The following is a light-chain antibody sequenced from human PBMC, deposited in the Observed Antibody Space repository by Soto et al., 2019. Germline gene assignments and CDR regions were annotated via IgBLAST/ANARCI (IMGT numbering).Light chain of an antibody. Sequence: EIVLTQSPATLSLSPGERATLSCRASQSVSSHLAWYQQKRGQAPRLLIYDASSRASGIPARFSGRGSGTDFTLTISCLEPEDFAVYYCQQGGNWPLTFGQGTRVEIK. CDR1: QSVSSH. V-gene: IGKV3-11*01. J-gene: IGKJ5*01. CDR2: DAS. CDR3: QQGGNWPLT.